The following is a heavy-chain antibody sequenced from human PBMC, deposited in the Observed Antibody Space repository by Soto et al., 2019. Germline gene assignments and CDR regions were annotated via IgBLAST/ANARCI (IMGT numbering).Heavy chain of an antibody. CDR1: GGSISSGDYY. Sequence: SETLSLTCSVSGGSISSGDYYWNWIRQPPGKGLEWIGHIYYSGSTYYNSSLKSRVTISVDRSQNLFSLKLASVTAADTAVYYCVRSEATALDYWGQGTLVTVSS. CDR2: IYYSGST. V-gene: IGHV4-30-4*01. CDR3: VRSEATALDY. J-gene: IGHJ4*02.